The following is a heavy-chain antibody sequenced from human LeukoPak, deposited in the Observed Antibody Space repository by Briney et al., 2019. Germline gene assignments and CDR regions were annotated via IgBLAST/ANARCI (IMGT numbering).Heavy chain of an antibody. Sequence: GGSLRLSCAASGFTVSSNYMSWVRQAPGKGLEWVSVIYSGGSTYYADSVKGRFTISRDNSKNTLYLQMNSLRAEDTAVYYCARDGSSGWYGGHFDYWGQGTLVTVSS. CDR1: GFTVSSNY. V-gene: IGHV3-66*01. D-gene: IGHD6-19*01. CDR2: IYSGGST. J-gene: IGHJ4*02. CDR3: ARDGSSGWYGGHFDY.